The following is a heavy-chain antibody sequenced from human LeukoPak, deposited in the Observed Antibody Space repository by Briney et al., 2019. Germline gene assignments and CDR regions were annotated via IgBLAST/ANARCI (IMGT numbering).Heavy chain of an antibody. CDR3: AILCGGDCYFAKHVDY. Sequence: SVKVSCKASGGTFSSYDISWVRQAPGQGLEWMGGIIPIFGTANYAQKFQGRVTITTDESTSTAYMELSSLRSEDTAVYYCAILCGGDCYFAKHVDYWGQGTLVTVSS. J-gene: IGHJ4*02. CDR2: IIPIFGTA. D-gene: IGHD2-21*02. CDR1: GGTFSSYD. V-gene: IGHV1-69*05.